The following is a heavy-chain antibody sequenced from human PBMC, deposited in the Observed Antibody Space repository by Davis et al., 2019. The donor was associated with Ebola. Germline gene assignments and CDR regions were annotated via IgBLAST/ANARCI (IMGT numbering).Heavy chain of an antibody. CDR2: ISSSGSTI. V-gene: IGHV3-48*03. Sequence: PGGSLRLSCAASGFTFSSYEMNWVRQAPGKGLEWVSYISSSGSTIYYADSVKGRFTISRDNSKNTLYLQMNSLRAEDTAVYYCAKDSRGYYQPIDCWGQGTLVTVSS. D-gene: IGHD3-3*01. CDR3: AKDSRGYYQPIDC. CDR1: GFTFSSYE. J-gene: IGHJ4*02.